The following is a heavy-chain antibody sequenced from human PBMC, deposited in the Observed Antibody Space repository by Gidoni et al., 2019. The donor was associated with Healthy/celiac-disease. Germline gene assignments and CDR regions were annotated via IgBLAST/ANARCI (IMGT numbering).Heavy chain of an antibody. CDR2: ISAYNCNT. CDR1: GYTFTSYG. D-gene: IGHD1-26*01. Sequence: QVQLVQSGAEVKKPGASVKVSCKAAGYTFTSYGISWVRQAPGQGLEWMGWISAYNCNTNYAQMLQGRVTMTTDTSTSTAYMELRSLRSDDTAVYYCARRVGATTWDAFDIWGQGTMVTVSS. V-gene: IGHV1-18*01. J-gene: IGHJ3*02. CDR3: ARRVGATTWDAFDI.